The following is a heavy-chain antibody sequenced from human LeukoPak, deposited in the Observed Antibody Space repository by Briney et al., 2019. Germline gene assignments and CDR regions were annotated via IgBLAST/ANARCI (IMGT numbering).Heavy chain of an antibody. J-gene: IGHJ3*02. V-gene: IGHV4-59*01. CDR1: GGSFSGYY. D-gene: IGHD2-2*01. CDR3: ARDLAENYCSSTSCYGVGAFDI. CDR2: IYYSGST. Sequence: SETLSLTCAVYGGSFSGYYWSWIRQPPGKGLEWIGYIYYSGSTNYNPSLKSRVTISVDTSKNQFSLKLSSVTAADTAVYYCARDLAENYCSSTSCYGVGAFDIWGQGTMVTVSS.